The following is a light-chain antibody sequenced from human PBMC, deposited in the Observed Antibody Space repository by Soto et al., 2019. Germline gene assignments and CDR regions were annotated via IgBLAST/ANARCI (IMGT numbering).Light chain of an antibody. CDR3: QVWDNTSDHVV. V-gene: IGLV3-21*04. Sequence: SYELTQPPSVSVAPGKTARITCGGNNIGSKSVHWYRQKPGQAPVLVIYYDSDRPSGIPERFSGSNSGNTATLTISRVEAGDEADYYCQVWDNTSDHVVFGGGTKVTVL. CDR1: NIGSKS. J-gene: IGLJ2*01. CDR2: YDS.